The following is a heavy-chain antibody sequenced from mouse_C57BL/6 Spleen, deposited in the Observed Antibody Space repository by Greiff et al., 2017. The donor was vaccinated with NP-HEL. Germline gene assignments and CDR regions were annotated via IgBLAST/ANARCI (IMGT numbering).Heavy chain of an antibody. Sequence: QVQLQQSGPELVKPGASVKISCKASGYAFSSSWMNWVKQRPGKGLEWIGRIYPGDGDTNYNGKFKGKATLTADKSSSTAYMQLSSLTSEDSAVYFCERWYYYGSSEFAYWGQGTLVTVSA. CDR1: GYAFSSSW. J-gene: IGHJ3*01. D-gene: IGHD1-1*01. CDR2: IYPGDGDT. CDR3: ERWYYYGSSEFAY. V-gene: IGHV1-82*01.